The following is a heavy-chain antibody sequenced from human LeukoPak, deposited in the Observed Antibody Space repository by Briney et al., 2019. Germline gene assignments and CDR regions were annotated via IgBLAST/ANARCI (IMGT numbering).Heavy chain of an antibody. J-gene: IGHJ6*03. V-gene: IGHV4-4*07. Sequence: SETLSLTCTVSGASISSYYWSWIRQPAGKGLEWIGRIYTSGSTNYNPSLKSRVTMSVDTSKNQFSLKLSSVTAADTAVYYCARDSLRYFDWLLDYYYYYYMDVWGKGTTVTISS. CDR3: ARDSLRYFDWLLDYYYYYYMDV. CDR1: GASISSYY. D-gene: IGHD3-9*01. CDR2: IYTSGST.